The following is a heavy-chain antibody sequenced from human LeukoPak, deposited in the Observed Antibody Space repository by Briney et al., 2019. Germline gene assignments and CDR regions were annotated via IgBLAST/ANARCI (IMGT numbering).Heavy chain of an antibody. Sequence: ASVKVSCKASGYTFTSYGISWVRQAPGQGLEWMGWISAYNGNTNYAQKLQGRVTMTTDTSTSTAYMELRSLGSDDTAVYYCARWDTDIVVVPAAKAAGADMDVWGKGTTVTVSS. CDR1: GYTFTSYG. J-gene: IGHJ6*03. CDR3: ARWDTDIVVVPAAKAAGADMDV. V-gene: IGHV1-18*01. CDR2: ISAYNGNT. D-gene: IGHD2-2*01.